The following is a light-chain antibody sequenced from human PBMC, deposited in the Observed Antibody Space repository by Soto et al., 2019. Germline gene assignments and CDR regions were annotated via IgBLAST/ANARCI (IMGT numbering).Light chain of an antibody. CDR3: QQYNSSL. V-gene: IGKV1-5*03. CDR2: KAS. J-gene: IGKJ4*01. CDR1: QSISSW. Sequence: DIQMTQSPSTLSASVGDRVTITCRASQSISSWLAWYQQKPGKAPKLLIYKASSLESGVPSRFSGSGSGTEFTLTISSLQPDDVATYDCQQYNSSLFGGGTKVEIK.